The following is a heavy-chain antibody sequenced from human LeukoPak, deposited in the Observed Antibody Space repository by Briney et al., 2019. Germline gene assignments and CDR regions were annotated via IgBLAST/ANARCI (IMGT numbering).Heavy chain of an antibody. CDR1: GGSFSGYY. CDR3: ARKRITMVRGVMLGYYYYYMDV. D-gene: IGHD3-10*01. CDR2: INHSGST. J-gene: IGHJ6*03. V-gene: IGHV4-34*01. Sequence: PSETLSLTCAVYGGSFSGYYWSWIRQPPGKGLEWIGEINHSGSTNYNPSLKSRVTISVDTSKNHFSLKLSSVTAADTAVYYCARKRITMVRGVMLGYYYYYMDVWGKGTTVTVSS.